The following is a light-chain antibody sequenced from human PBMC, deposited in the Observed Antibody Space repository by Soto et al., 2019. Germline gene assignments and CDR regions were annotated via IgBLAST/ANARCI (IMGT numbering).Light chain of an antibody. CDR3: QQYYSSQFT. V-gene: IGKV4-1*01. Sequence: DIVMTQSPDSLAVSLGERATINCKSSQSVLSSSNTKIYLAWYHQKPGQPPKLLIYLASTRESGVPDRFSGSASGTDFTLPISSLQAEDVAVYYFQQYYSSQFTLGPGTRVDIK. CDR1: QSVLSSSNTKIY. CDR2: LAS. J-gene: IGKJ3*01.